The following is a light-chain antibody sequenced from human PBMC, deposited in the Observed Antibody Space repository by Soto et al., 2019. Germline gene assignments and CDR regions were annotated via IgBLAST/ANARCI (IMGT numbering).Light chain of an antibody. CDR2: EVS. CDR3: SSYTSSSNVV. J-gene: IGLJ2*01. Sequence: QSVLTQPASVSGSPGQSITISCTETSSDDGGYNYVSWYQQHPGKAPKLMIYEVSNRPSGVSNRFSGSKSGKTASLTISGLQAEDEADYYCSSYTSSSNVVFGGGTKLAVL. V-gene: IGLV2-14*01. CDR1: SSDDGGYNY.